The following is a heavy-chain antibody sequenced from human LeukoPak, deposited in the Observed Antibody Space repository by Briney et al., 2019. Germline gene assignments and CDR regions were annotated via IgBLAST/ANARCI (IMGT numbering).Heavy chain of an antibody. J-gene: IGHJ4*02. Sequence: ASVKVSCKASGYSLSTYDINWVRQASGQGLEWMGWIHPTSTNTAYTQKFHPRFQGRVTMTRNTSISTAYMELSSLRSEDTAVYYCARGLLLGVRGVDYWGQGTLVTVSS. V-gene: IGHV1-8*02. CDR3: ARGLLLGVRGVDY. CDR2: IHPTSTNT. CDR1: GYSLSTYD. D-gene: IGHD3-10*01.